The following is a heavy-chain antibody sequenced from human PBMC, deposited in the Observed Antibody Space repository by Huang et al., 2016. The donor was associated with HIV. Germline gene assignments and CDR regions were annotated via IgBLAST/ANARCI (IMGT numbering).Heavy chain of an antibody. V-gene: IGHV4-59*11. J-gene: IGHJ4*02. D-gene: IGHD3-3*01. Sequence: QVQLQESGPGLVKPSETLSLTCTVSGGSISTHYWSWIRQPPGKGLEWIGSIDYSGSTNYRPSLKSRVTILLDTSKNQFSLRVNSVTAADTAMYYCARDHHDFWRGYRRMYFFDHWGQGTLVTVSS. CDR1: GGSISTHY. CDR3: ARDHHDFWRGYRRMYFFDH. CDR2: IDYSGST.